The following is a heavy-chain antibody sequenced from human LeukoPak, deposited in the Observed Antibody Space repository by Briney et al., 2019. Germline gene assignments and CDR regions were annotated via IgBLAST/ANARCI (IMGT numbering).Heavy chain of an antibody. CDR3: VRDGPSWGLL. Sequence: SETLSLTCTVSGGTIGTYYWSWLRQPGGKELEWIGRIFTTGGANYNPSLKSRVTMSLDTSKNLFSLKLNSVTAADTAVYYCVRDGPSWGLLWGQGALVTVSS. D-gene: IGHD7-27*01. V-gene: IGHV4-4*07. J-gene: IGHJ4*02. CDR1: GGTIGTYY. CDR2: IFTTGGA.